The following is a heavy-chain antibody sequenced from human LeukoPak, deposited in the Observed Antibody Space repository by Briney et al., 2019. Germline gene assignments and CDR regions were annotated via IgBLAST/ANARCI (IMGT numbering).Heavy chain of an antibody. Sequence: ASVKVSCKASGDTFSGYYLNWVRQAPGQGLEWMGWINPHSGGTNYAQKFQGRVTMSRDTSISTAYMELSRLRSDDTAVYRCATHSGSGSYYRTRGQGTLVTVSS. CDR2: INPHSGGT. V-gene: IGHV1-2*02. D-gene: IGHD3-10*01. CDR1: GDTFSGYY. CDR3: ATHSGSGSYYRT. J-gene: IGHJ4*02.